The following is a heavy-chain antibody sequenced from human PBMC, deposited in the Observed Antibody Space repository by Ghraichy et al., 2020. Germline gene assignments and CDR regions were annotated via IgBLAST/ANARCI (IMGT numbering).Heavy chain of an antibody. D-gene: IGHD4-11*01. CDR3: AKITTTANYYYYYGMDV. CDR2: IRYDGSNK. J-gene: IGHJ6*02. V-gene: IGHV3-30*02. Sequence: GGSLRLSCAASGFTFSSYGMHWVRQAPGKGLEWVAFIRYDGSNKYYADSVKGRFTISRDNSKNTLYLQMNSLRAEDTAVYYCAKITTTANYYYYYGMDVWGQGTTVTVSS. CDR1: GFTFSSYG.